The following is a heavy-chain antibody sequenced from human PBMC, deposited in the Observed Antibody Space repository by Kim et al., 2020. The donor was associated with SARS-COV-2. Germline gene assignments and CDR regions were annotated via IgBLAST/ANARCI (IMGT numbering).Heavy chain of an antibody. CDR3: AKVGIAVAGLYYYGMDV. Sequence: GGSLRLSCAASGFTFDDYAMHWVRQAPGKGLEWVSLISGDGGSTYYADSVKGRFTISRDNSKNSLYLQMNSLRTEDTALYYCAKVGIAVAGLYYYGMDVWGQGTTVTVSS. J-gene: IGHJ6*02. CDR1: GFTFDDYA. CDR2: ISGDGGST. D-gene: IGHD6-19*01. V-gene: IGHV3-43*02.